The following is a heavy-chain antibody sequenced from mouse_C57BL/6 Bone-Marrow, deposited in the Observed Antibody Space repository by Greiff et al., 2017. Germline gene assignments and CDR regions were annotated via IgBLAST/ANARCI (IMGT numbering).Heavy chain of an antibody. J-gene: IGHJ2*01. V-gene: IGHV1-55*01. CDR3: AKIYYGPFDY. CDR2: IYPGSGST. CDR1: GYTFTSYW. D-gene: IGHD2-1*01. Sequence: QVQLQQSGTVLARPGASVKMSCKASGYTFTSYWITWVKQRPGQGLEWIGDIYPGSGSTNYNEKFKSKATLTVDTSSSTAYMQLSSLTSEDSAVYYCAKIYYGPFDYWGQGTTLTVSS.